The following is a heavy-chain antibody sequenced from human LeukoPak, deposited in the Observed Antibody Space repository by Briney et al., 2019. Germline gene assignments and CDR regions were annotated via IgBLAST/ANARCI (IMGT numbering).Heavy chain of an antibody. V-gene: IGHV3-53*01. J-gene: IGHJ4*02. CDR3: ARAEGYGAIDY. D-gene: IGHD5-12*01. Sequence: GGSLRLSCAASGFTVSSNYMSWVRQAPGKGLEWVSVIYSGGSTYYADSVKGRFTISRDNAKNSLYLQMNSLTAEDTAFYYCARAEGYGAIDYWGQGTLVTVSS. CDR1: GFTVSSNY. CDR2: IYSGGST.